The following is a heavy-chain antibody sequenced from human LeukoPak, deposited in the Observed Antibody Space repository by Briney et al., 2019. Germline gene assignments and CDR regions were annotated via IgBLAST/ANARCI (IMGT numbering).Heavy chain of an antibody. J-gene: IGHJ4*02. CDR2: IYYSGST. D-gene: IGHD5-24*01. CDR3: ARDHAGLDS. CDR1: GGSISSYY. Sequence: PSETLSLTCTVSGGSISSYYWSWIRQPPGKGLEWIGYIYYSGSTYYNPSLKSRVTISVDTSKNQFSLKLSSVTAADTAVYYCARDHAGLDSWGQGTLVTVSS. V-gene: IGHV4-59*06.